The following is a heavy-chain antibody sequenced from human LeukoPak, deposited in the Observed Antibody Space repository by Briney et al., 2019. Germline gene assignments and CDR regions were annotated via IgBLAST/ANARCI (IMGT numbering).Heavy chain of an antibody. CDR3: AELGITMIGGV. D-gene: IGHD3-10*02. CDR1: GFIFSDYW. V-gene: IGHV3-7*01. Sequence: GGSLRLSCAASGFIFSDYWMTWVRQAPGKGLEWVANIRQDGSDKYYVDSVKGRFTISRDNAKNSLYLQMNSLRAEDTAVYYCAELGITMIGGVWGKGTTVTISS. CDR2: IRQDGSDK. J-gene: IGHJ6*04.